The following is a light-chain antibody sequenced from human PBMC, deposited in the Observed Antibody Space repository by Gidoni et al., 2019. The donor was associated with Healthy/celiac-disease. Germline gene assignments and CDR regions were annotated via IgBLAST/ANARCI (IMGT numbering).Light chain of an antibody. CDR3: QQYYSTPIT. J-gene: IGKJ5*01. CDR2: WAS. Sequence: DIVMPQSTVSLAVSLGERATINCKSSQSVLYSSNNKNYLAWYQQKPGQPPKLLIYWASTRESGVPDRFSGSGSGTDFTLTISSLQAEDVAVYYCQQYYSTPITFGQGTRLEIK. V-gene: IGKV4-1*01. CDR1: QSVLYSSNNKNY.